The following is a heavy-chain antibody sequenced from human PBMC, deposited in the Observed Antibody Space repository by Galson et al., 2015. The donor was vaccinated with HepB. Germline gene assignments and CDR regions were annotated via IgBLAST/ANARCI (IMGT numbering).Heavy chain of an antibody. Sequence: SLRLSCAASGFTFSSYSMNWVRQAPGKGLEWVSSISSSSSYIYYADSVKGRFTISRDNAENSLYLQMNSLRAEDTAVYYCARERGAASPDFWSGYYWGWVAYYGMDVWGQGTTVTVSS. CDR1: GFTFSSYS. D-gene: IGHD3-3*01. CDR2: ISSSSSYI. V-gene: IGHV3-21*01. CDR3: ARERGAASPDFWSGYYWGWVAYYGMDV. J-gene: IGHJ6*02.